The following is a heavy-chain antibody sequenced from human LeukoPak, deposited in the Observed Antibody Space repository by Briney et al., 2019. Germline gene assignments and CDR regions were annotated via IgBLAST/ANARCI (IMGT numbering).Heavy chain of an antibody. CDR3: ARGTAHDAFDI. CDR1: GGSISSHY. D-gene: IGHD1-1*01. CDR2: IYYSGST. Sequence: PSETLSLTCTVSGGSISSHYWSWIRQPPGKGLEWIGYIYYSGSTNYNPSLKSRVTISVDTSKNQFSLKLSSVTAADTAVYYCARGTAHDAFDIWGQGTMVTVSS. J-gene: IGHJ3*02. V-gene: IGHV4-59*11.